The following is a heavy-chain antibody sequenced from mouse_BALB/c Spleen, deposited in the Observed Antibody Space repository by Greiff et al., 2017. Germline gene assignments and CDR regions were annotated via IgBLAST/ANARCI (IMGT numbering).Heavy chain of an antibody. V-gene: IGHV1S22*01. J-gene: IGHJ4*01. Sequence: LQQPGSELVRPGASVKLSCKASGYTFTSYWMDWVKQRPGQGLEWIGNIYPGSGSTNYDEKFKSKATLTVDTSSSTAYMQLSSLTSEDSAVYYCTRLGVRRAMDYWGQGTSVTVSS. CDR3: TRLGVRRAMDY. D-gene: IGHD2-14*01. CDR2: IYPGSGST. CDR1: GYTFTSYW.